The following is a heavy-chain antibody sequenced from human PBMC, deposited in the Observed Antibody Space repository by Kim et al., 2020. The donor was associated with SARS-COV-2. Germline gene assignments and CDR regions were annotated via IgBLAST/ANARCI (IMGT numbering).Heavy chain of an antibody. CDR3: ARDSCSSTSCYNNDAFDI. V-gene: IGHV3-21*01. Sequence: GGSLRLSCAASGFTFSSYSMNWVRQAPGKGLEWVSSISSSSSYIYYADSVKGRFTISRDNAKNSLYLQMNSLRAEDTAVYYCARDSCSSTSCYNNDAFDIWGQGTMVTVSS. J-gene: IGHJ3*02. CDR1: GFTFSSYS. D-gene: IGHD2-2*02. CDR2: ISSSSSYI.